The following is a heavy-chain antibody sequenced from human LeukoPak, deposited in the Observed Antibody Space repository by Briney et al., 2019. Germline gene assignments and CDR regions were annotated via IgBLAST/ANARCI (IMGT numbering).Heavy chain of an antibody. Sequence: PGRSLRLSCAASGFTFSSYAMHWVRQAPGKGLEWVAVISYDGSNKYYADSVKGRFTISRDNSKNTVFLQMNSLRAEDTAVYYCAKPSGSGFDYWGQGTLVTVSS. D-gene: IGHD1-26*01. J-gene: IGHJ4*02. V-gene: IGHV3-30*04. CDR3: AKPSGSGFDY. CDR2: ISYDGSNK. CDR1: GFTFSSYA.